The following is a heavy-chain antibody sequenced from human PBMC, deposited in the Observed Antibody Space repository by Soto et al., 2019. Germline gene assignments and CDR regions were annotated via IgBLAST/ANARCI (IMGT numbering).Heavy chain of an antibody. CDR1: GGSFSGYY. Sequence: SETLSLTCAVYGGSFSGYYWSWIRQPPGKGLEWIGEINHSGSTNYNPSLKSRVTISVDTSKNQFSLKLSSVTAADTAVYYCARSRTQWLVSPRGDYYYGMDVWGQGTTVTV. CDR3: ARSRTQWLVSPRGDYYYGMDV. D-gene: IGHD6-19*01. V-gene: IGHV4-34*01. CDR2: INHSGST. J-gene: IGHJ6*02.